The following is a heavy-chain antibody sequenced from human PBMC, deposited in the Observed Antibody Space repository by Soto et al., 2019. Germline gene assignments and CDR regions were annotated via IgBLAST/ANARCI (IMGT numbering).Heavy chain of an antibody. J-gene: IGHJ5*02. Sequence: GGSLRLSCAASGFTFSSYEMNWVRKAPGKGLEWVSYISSSGSTINYADSVKGRFTISRDNAKNSLYLQMNSLRAEDTAVYYCARGEGLTMIPEGWFDPWGQGTLVTVSS. D-gene: IGHD3-22*01. CDR2: ISSSGSTI. V-gene: IGHV3-48*03. CDR1: GFTFSSYE. CDR3: ARGEGLTMIPEGWFDP.